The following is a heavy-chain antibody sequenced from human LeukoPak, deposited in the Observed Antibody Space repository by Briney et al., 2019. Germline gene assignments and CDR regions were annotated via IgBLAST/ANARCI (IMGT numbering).Heavy chain of an antibody. V-gene: IGHV4-34*01. CDR2: VYHSGST. Sequence: PSETLPLTCVVNNGSFTVYFWSWIRQPPGKGLEWIGEVYHSGSTNYNPSLKSRLSISADMSKKQFSLKLNSVTAADTAVYYCAREKFLGRLTRVLDTWGQGTLVTVSS. J-gene: IGHJ5*02. D-gene: IGHD3-3*01. CDR1: NGSFTVYF. CDR3: AREKFLGRLTRVLDT.